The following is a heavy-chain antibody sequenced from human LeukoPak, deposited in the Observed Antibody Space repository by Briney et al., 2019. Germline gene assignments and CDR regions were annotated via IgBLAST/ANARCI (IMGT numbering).Heavy chain of an antibody. CDR3: ARAGQYYYDSSGYQNWFDP. Sequence: GGSLRLSCAASGFTFSSYSMNWVRQAPGKGLEWVSSISSSSSYIYYADSVKGRFTISRDNAKNSLYLQMNSLRAEDTAVYYCARAGQYYYDSSGYQNWFDPWGQGILVTVSS. CDR2: ISSSSSYI. J-gene: IGHJ5*02. CDR1: GFTFSSYS. V-gene: IGHV3-21*01. D-gene: IGHD3-22*01.